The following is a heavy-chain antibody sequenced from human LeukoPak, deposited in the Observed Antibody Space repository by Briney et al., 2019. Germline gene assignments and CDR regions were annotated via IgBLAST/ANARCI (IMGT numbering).Heavy chain of an antibody. V-gene: IGHV1-2*02. CDR1: GYTFTGYY. CDR3: ARAVPYYDFWSGLLTPYYMDV. Sequence: ASVKVSCKASGYTFTGYYMHWVRQAPGQGLEWMGWINPNSGGTNYAQKFQGRVTMTRDTSISTAYMELSRLRSDDTAVYYCARAVPYYDFWSGLLTPYYMDVWGKGTTVTVSS. D-gene: IGHD3-3*01. CDR2: INPNSGGT. J-gene: IGHJ6*03.